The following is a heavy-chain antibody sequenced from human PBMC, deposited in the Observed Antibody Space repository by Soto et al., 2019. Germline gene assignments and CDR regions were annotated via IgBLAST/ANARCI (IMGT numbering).Heavy chain of an antibody. CDR1: GFTFSSYA. D-gene: IGHD3-3*01. Sequence: EVQLLESGGGLVQPGGSLRLSCAASGFTFSSYAMSWVRQAPGKGLEWVSAISGSGGSTYYAASVKGRFTISRDTSKNTLYRQMKSLRAEDTAVYYCAKDQIRFLGWLSHYYGMDVWGQGTTVTVSS. J-gene: IGHJ6*01. V-gene: IGHV3-23*01. CDR3: AKDQIRFLGWLSHYYGMDV. CDR2: ISGSGGST.